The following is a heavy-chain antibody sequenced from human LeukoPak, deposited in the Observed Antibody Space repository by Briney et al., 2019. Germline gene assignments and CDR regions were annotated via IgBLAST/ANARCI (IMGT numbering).Heavy chain of an antibody. CDR1: GGSFSGYY. CDR2: INHSGST. Sequence: PSETLSLTCAVYGGSFSGYYWSWVRQPPGKGLEWIGEINHSGSTNYNPSLKSRVTISVDTSKNQFSLKLSPVTAAETSVCYCARGAKFGVVNYWGQGNLVTVSS. CDR3: ARGAKFGVVNY. J-gene: IGHJ4*02. V-gene: IGHV4-34*01. D-gene: IGHD3-3*01.